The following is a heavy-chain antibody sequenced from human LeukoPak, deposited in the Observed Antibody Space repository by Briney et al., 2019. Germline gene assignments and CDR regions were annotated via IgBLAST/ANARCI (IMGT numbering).Heavy chain of an antibody. D-gene: IGHD2-2*02. CDR2: IYHSGST. Sequence: PSGTLSLTCAVSGGSISSSNWWSWVRQPPGKGLEWIGEIYHSGSTNYNPSLKSRVTISVDTSKNQFSLKLSSVTAADTAVYYCARHRLYVSYMDVWGKGTTVTISS. CDR3: ARHRLYVSYMDV. J-gene: IGHJ6*03. CDR1: GGSISSSNW. V-gene: IGHV4-4*02.